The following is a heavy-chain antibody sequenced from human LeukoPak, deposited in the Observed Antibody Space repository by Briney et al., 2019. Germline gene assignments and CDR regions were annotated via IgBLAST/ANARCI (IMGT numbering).Heavy chain of an antibody. CDR3: ARGVGVTLYYYYYYMDV. J-gene: IGHJ6*03. CDR2: IIPIFGTA. CDR1: GGTFSSYA. V-gene: IGHV1-69*05. D-gene: IGHD1-26*01. Sequence: SVKVSCKASGGTFSSYAISWVRQAPGQGLEWMGGIIPIFGTANYAQKFQGRVAITTAESTSTAYMELSSLRSEDTAVYYCARGVGVTLYYYYYYMDVWGKGTTVTVSS.